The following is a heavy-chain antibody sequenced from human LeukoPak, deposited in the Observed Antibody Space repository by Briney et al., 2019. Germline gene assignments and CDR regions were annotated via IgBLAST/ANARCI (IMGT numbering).Heavy chain of an antibody. D-gene: IGHD2-15*01. CDR1: GYTFTNYG. Sequence: GASVKVSCKASGYTFTNYGISWVRQAPGQGLEWMGWISTHDSATKYAQKFQDRVSMTTDTSTNTAYMELRSLRSEDTAVYYCARGLCGGSCYSTYAFDIWGQGTMVTVSS. CDR2: ISTHDSAT. V-gene: IGHV1-18*01. CDR3: ARGLCGGSCYSTYAFDI. J-gene: IGHJ3*02.